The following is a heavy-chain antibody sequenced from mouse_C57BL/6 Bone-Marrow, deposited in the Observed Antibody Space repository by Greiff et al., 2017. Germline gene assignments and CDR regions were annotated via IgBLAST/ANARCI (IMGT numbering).Heavy chain of an antibody. J-gene: IGHJ1*03. V-gene: IGHV1-58*01. Sequence: EVQLQESGAELVRPGSSVKMSCKTSGYTFTSYGINWVKQRPGQGLEWIGYIYIGNGYTEYNEKFKGKATLTSDTSSSTAYMQLSSLTSEDSAIYFCARGAIYDGYYGGYFDVWGTGTTVTVSS. CDR2: IYIGNGYT. CDR1: GYTFTSYG. D-gene: IGHD2-3*01. CDR3: ARGAIYDGYYGGYFDV.